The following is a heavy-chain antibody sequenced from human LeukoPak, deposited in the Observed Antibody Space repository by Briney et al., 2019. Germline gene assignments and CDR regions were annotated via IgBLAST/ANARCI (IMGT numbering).Heavy chain of an antibody. J-gene: IGHJ6*03. CDR1: GFTFSDYY. CDR2: ISSSGNII. D-gene: IGHD5-18*01. V-gene: IGHV3-11*01. Sequence: PGGSLRLSCAASGFTFSDYYMSWIRQAPGKGLEWVSYISSSGNIIYYADSVKGRFTISRDNAKNSLYLQMNSLRAEDTAVYYCARVGPKHTYGNCYYYYSMDVWGKGTTVTVSS. CDR3: ARVGPKHTYGNCYYYYSMDV.